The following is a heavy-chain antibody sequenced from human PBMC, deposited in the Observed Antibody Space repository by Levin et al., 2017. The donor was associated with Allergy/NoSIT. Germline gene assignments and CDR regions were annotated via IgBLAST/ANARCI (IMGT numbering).Heavy chain of an antibody. V-gene: IGHV1-18*01. CDR1: GYTFTSYG. Sequence: VASVKVSCKASGYTFTSYGITWVRQAPGQGLEWIGWIGAYNGNTNYAQKLQGRVTMTTDTSTSTAYMELRSLRSDDTAVYYCARDGYPFESQWLVRSIDYWGQGTLVTVSS. CDR3: ARDGYPFESQWLVRSIDY. J-gene: IGHJ4*02. CDR2: IGAYNGNT. D-gene: IGHD6-19*01.